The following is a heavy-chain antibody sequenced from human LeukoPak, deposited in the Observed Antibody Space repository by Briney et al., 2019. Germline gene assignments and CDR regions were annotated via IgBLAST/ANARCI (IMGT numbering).Heavy chain of an antibody. CDR1: GGSVSSGSYY. CDR3: ARGEPIENFDY. CDR2: IYYSGST. J-gene: IGHJ4*02. V-gene: IGHV4-61*01. Sequence: SETLSLTCTVSGGSVSSGSYYWSWIRQPPGKGLEWIGYIYYSGSTNYNPSLKSRVTISVDASKNQFSLKLSSVTAADTAVYYCARGEPIENFDYWGQGTLVTVSS. D-gene: IGHD1-14*01.